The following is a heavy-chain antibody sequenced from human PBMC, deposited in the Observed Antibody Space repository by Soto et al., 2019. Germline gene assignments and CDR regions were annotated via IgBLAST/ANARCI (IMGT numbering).Heavy chain of an antibody. CDR3: ARGGYSYGYYGMDV. V-gene: IGHV1-3*01. CDR1: GYTCTRYT. J-gene: IGHJ6*02. D-gene: IGHD5-18*01. CDR2: INAGNGNT. Sequence: ASVKVSCKASGYTCTRYTMRWERQAPGQRLEWMVWINAGNGNTKYSQKFQGRVTITRDTSASTAYMELSSLRSADTAVYYCARGGYSYGYYGMDVWGQGTTVTVSS.